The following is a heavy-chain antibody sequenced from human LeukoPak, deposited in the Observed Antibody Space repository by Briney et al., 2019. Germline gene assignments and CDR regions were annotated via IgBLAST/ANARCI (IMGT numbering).Heavy chain of an antibody. CDR2: IYYSGST. CDR3: ARVAVEMATYFDY. D-gene: IGHD5-24*01. Sequence: SETLSRTCTVSGGSISSYYWSWIRQPPGKGLEWIGYIYYSGSTNYNPSLKSRVTISVDTSKNQFSLKLSSVTAADTAVYYCARVAVEMATYFDYWGQGTLVTVSS. V-gene: IGHV4-59*01. CDR1: GGSISSYY. J-gene: IGHJ4*02.